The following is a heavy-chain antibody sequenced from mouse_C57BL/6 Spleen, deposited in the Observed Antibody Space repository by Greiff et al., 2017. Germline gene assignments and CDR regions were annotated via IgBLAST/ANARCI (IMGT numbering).Heavy chain of an antibody. J-gene: IGHJ4*01. V-gene: IGHV5-9-1*02. CDR3: TRGDYYSNYGGGYYAMDY. D-gene: IGHD2-5*01. Sequence: EVKLVESGEGLVKPGGSLKLSCAASGFTFSSYAMSWVRQTPEKRLEWVAYISSGGDYIYYADTVKGRFTISRDNARNTLYLQMSSLKSEDTAMYYCTRGDYYSNYGGGYYAMDYWGQGTSVTVSS. CDR2: ISSGGDYI. CDR1: GFTFSSYA.